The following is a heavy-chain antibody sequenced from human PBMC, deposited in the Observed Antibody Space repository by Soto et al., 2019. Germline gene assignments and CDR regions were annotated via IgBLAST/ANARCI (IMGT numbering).Heavy chain of an antibody. V-gene: IGHV3-30-3*01. CDR2: ISYDGSNK. D-gene: IGHD3-22*01. CDR3: ARDQSMGDSSGYYY. J-gene: IGHJ4*02. Sequence: QVQLVESGGGVVQPGRSLRLSCAASGFTFSSYAMHWVRQAPGKGLEWVAVISYDGSNKYYADSVKGRFTISRDNSKNTLYLQMNSLRAEDTAVYYCARDQSMGDSSGYYYWGQGTLVTVSS. CDR1: GFTFSSYA.